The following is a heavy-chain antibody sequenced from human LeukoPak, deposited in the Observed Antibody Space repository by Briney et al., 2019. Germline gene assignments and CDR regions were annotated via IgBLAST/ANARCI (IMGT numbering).Heavy chain of an antibody. CDR2: IYHSGST. J-gene: IGHJ6*03. CDR3: ARRWSKGISHYMDV. V-gene: IGHV4-38-2*02. Sequence: SETLSLTCTVSGYSISSGYYWGWIRQPPGKGLEWIGSIYHSGSTYYNPSLKSRVTISVDTSKNQFSLKLSSVTAADTAVYYCARRWSKGISHYMDVWGKGTTVTVSS. CDR1: GYSISSGYY. D-gene: IGHD2-15*01.